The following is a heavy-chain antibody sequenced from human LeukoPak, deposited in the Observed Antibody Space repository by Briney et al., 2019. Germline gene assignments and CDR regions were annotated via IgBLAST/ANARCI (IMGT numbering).Heavy chain of an antibody. D-gene: IGHD6-19*01. CDR1: GYTFTSYD. V-gene: IGHV1-8*01. J-gene: IGHJ6*02. CDR2: MNPNSGNT. Sequence: ASVKVSCKASGYTFTSYDINWVRQATGQGLEWMGWMNPNSGNTGYAQKFQGRVTMTRNTSISTAYMELSSLRSEDTAVYYCARDASSGWYTRYYYYYYGMDVWGQGTTVTVSS. CDR3: ARDASSGWYTRYYYYYYGMDV.